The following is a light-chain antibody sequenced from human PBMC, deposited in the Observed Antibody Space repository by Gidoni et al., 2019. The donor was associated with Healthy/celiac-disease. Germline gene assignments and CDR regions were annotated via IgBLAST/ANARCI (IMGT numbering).Light chain of an antibody. Sequence: DIQITQSPSSLSASVGDRVTITRRASQSIISYLHWYQQKPGKAPKLLIYAASSLQSGVPSRFSGSGSGTDFTLTISSLQPEDFATYYCQQDYSTPCTFGQGTKLEIK. CDR1: QSIISY. CDR3: QQDYSTPCT. J-gene: IGKJ2*02. CDR2: AAS. V-gene: IGKV1-39*01.